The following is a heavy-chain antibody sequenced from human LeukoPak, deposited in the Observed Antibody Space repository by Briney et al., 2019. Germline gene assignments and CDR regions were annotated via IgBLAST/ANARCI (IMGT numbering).Heavy chain of an antibody. CDR3: ARGEAYSYGYAGY. V-gene: IGHV1-69*01. D-gene: IGHD5-18*01. CDR1: GGTFSSYA. J-gene: IGHJ4*02. CDR2: IIPIFGTA. Sequence: SVKVSCKASGGTFSSYAISWVRQAPGQGLEWMGGIIPIFGTANYAQKSQGRVTITADESTSTAYMELSGLRSEDTAVYYCARGEAYSYGYAGYWGQGTLVTVSS.